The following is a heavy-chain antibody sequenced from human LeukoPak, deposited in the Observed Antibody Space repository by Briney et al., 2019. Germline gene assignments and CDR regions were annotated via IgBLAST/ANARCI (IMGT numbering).Heavy chain of an antibody. Sequence: SETLSLTCTVSGGSISSYYWSWIRQPPGKGLEWIGYIYYSGSTNYNPSLKSRVTISVDTSKNQFSLKLSSVTAADTAVYYCAREIGSSLYSSSWYGFDYWGQGTLVTVSS. D-gene: IGHD6-13*01. J-gene: IGHJ4*02. V-gene: IGHV4-59*01. CDR1: GGSISSYY. CDR2: IYYSGST. CDR3: AREIGSSLYSSSWYGFDY.